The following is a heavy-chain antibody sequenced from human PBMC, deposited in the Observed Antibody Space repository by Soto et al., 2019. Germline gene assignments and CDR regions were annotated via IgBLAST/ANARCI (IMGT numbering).Heavy chain of an antibody. Sequence: PGGSLRLSCAASGFTFSSFAMNWVRQAPGNGLEWVSSISDSGGSTYYADSVKGRFTISRDNSKKTLYLQMNSLRAEDTAVYYCAKDSITFFYGVDVWGQGTTVTVSS. D-gene: IGHD3-10*01. J-gene: IGHJ6*02. CDR1: GFTFSSFA. CDR2: ISDSGGST. V-gene: IGHV3-23*01. CDR3: AKDSITFFYGVDV.